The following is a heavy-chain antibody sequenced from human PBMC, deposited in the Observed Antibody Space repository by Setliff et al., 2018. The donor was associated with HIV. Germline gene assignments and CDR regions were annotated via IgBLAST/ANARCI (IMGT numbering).Heavy chain of an antibody. CDR3: ARSFTYNFWSGLAGDAFDI. V-gene: IGHV4-4*07. D-gene: IGHD3-3*01. Sequence: KTSETLSLTCTVSGGSISSYYWSWIRQPAGKGLEWIGRIYTSGSTNYNPSLKSRVTMSVDTSKNQFSLKLSSVTAADTAVYHCARSFTYNFWSGLAGDAFDIWGQGTMVTVSS. CDR1: GGSISSYY. J-gene: IGHJ3*02. CDR2: IYTSGST.